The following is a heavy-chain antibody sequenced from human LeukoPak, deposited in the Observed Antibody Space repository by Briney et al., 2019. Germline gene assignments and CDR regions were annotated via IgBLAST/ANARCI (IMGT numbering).Heavy chain of an antibody. CDR1: GFTVSSNY. CDR2: IYSGGST. D-gene: IGHD1-26*01. V-gene: IGHV3-53*01. J-gene: IGHJ4*02. CDR3: ARAHVSGSYPYYFDY. Sequence: GGSLRLSCAASGFTVSSNYMSWVRQAPGKGLEWVSVIYSGGSTYYADSVKGRFTISRDNSKNTLYLQMNSLRAEDTAVYYCARAHVSGSYPYYFDYRGQGTLVTVSS.